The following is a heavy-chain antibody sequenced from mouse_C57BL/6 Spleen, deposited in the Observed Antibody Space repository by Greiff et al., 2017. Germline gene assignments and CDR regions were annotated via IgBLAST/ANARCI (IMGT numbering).Heavy chain of an antibody. CDR1: GYTFTDYY. CDR2: INPYNGGT. Sequence: VQLQQSGPVLVKPGASVKMSCKASGYTFTDYYMNWVKQSHGKSLEWIGVINPYNGGTSYNQKFKGKATLTVDKSSSTAYMELNSLTSEDSAVYYGARNWEGRYYFDYWGQGTTLTVSS. CDR3: ARNWEGRYYFDY. V-gene: IGHV1-19*01. J-gene: IGHJ2*01. D-gene: IGHD4-1*01.